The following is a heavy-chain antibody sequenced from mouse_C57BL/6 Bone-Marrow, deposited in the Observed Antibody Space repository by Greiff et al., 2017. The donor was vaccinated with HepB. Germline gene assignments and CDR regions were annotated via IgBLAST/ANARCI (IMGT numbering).Heavy chain of an antibody. J-gene: IGHJ1*03. CDR3: ARRATTTTVGYFDV. Sequence: QVQLQQPGAELVKPGASVKMSCKASGYTFTSYWITWVKQRPGQGLEWIGDIYPGSGSTNYNEKFKSKATLTVDTSSSTAYMQLSSLTSEDSAVYYGARRATTTTVGYFDVWGTGTTVTVSS. D-gene: IGHD1-1*01. CDR1: GYTFTSYW. V-gene: IGHV1-55*01. CDR2: IYPGSGST.